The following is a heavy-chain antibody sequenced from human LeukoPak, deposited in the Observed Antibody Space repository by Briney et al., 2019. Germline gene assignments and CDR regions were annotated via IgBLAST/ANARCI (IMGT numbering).Heavy chain of an antibody. CDR2: ISAYNGNT. CDR1: GYTFTSYG. D-gene: IGHD3-22*01. J-gene: IGHJ4*02. CDR3: ARDYYYDSSGYCPFDY. V-gene: IGHV1-18*01. Sequence: ASVKVSCKASGYTFTSYGISWLRQAPGQGLEWMGWISAYNGNTNYAQKLQGRVTMTTDTSTSTAYMELRSLRSDDTAVYYCARDYYYDSSGYCPFDYWGQGTLVTVSS.